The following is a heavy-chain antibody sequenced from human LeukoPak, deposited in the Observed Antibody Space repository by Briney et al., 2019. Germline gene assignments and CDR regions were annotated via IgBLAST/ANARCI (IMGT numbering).Heavy chain of an antibody. D-gene: IGHD3-3*01. CDR2: ISGSGGST. J-gene: IGHJ4*02. Sequence: PGGSLRLSCAASGFTFSSYAMSWVRQAPGKGLEWVSAISGSGGSTYYADSVKGRFTISRDNSKNTLYLQMNSLRAEDTAVYYCAKNGVRWSGYLDWSPSHHDYWGQGTLVTVSS. V-gene: IGHV3-23*01. CDR1: GFTFSSYA. CDR3: AKNGVRWSGYLDWSPSHHDY.